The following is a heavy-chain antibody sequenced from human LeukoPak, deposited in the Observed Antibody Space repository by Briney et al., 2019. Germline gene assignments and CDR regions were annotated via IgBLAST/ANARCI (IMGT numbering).Heavy chain of an antibody. CDR2: IYYSGST. J-gene: IGHJ4*02. V-gene: IGHV4-39*01. Sequence: KPSETLSLTCTVSGGSISSSSYYWGWIRQAPGKGLEWIGSIYYSGSTYYNPSLKSRVTISVDTSKNQFSLKLSSVTAADTAVYYCARHPPRRGIAEGIYFDYWGQGTLVTVSS. CDR3: ARHPPRRGIAEGIYFDY. D-gene: IGHD2-21*01. CDR1: GGSISSSSYY.